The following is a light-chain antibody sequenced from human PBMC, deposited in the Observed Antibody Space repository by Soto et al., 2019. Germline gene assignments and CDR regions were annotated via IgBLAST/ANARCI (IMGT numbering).Light chain of an antibody. Sequence: EIVLTQSPATLSLSPGERATLSCRASQSVSSYLAWYQQKPGQAPRLLIYDASNRATGIPARFSGSGSGTDFTLTISRLEPEDFAVYYCQQYGSSLTVGQGTKVDI. CDR3: QQYGSSLT. CDR1: QSVSSY. V-gene: IGKV3-11*01. J-gene: IGKJ1*01. CDR2: DAS.